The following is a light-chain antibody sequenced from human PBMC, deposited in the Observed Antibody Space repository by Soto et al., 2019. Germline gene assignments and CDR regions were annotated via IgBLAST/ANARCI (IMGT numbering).Light chain of an antibody. Sequence: QPVLTQSPSASASLGASVKLTCTLSSGHSSYAIAWHQQQPEKGPRYLMKINSDGSHSKGDWIPDRFSGSSSGAERYLTIPSLQSEYEADYYCQTWGTQLVFCGGTKLTVL. V-gene: IGLV4-69*01. CDR2: INSDGSH. J-gene: IGLJ2*01. CDR3: QTWGTQLV. CDR1: SGHSSYA.